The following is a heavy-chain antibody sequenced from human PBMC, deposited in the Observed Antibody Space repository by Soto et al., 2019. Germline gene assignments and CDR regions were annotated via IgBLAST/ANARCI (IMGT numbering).Heavy chain of an antibody. CDR3: AKDQARAASHGID. Sequence: QVQLVESGGGVVQPGRSLRLSCAASGFTFNNYGMHWARQAPGKGLEWVAAISNDGSDKYYADSVKGRLTISGDNSKNTVFLQMSSLRAEDTAVYYCAKDQARAASHGIDWGQGTMVTVSS. D-gene: IGHD6-13*01. J-gene: IGHJ3*01. CDR2: ISNDGSDK. V-gene: IGHV3-30*18. CDR1: GFTFNNYG.